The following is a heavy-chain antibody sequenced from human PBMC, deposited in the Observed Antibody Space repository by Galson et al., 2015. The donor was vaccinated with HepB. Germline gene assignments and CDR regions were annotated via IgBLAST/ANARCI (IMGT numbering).Heavy chain of an antibody. D-gene: IGHD4-17*01. CDR3: ARDENTMTTVTPLNY. J-gene: IGHJ4*02. V-gene: IGHV1-3*01. CDR2: INAGNGNT. CDR1: GYTFTSYA. Sequence: SVKVSCKASGYTFTSYAMHWVRQAPGQRLEWMGWINAGNGNTKYSQKFQGRVTITRDTSASTAYMELSSLRSEDTAVYYCARDENTMTTVTPLNYWGQGTLVTVSS.